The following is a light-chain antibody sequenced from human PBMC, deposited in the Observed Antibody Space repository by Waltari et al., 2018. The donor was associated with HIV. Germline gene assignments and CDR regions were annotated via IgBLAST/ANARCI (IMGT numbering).Light chain of an antibody. CDR2: EDN. V-gene: IGLV6-57*01. CDR3: QSYDSTNLVV. Sequence: FMLTQPRSVSESPGKPVTISCTRSSGRIAHNSVQWYQQRPDSSPSLVIYEDNQRPSWVPDRFSGSIDSSSNSASLTISGLKTDDEADYYCQSYDSTNLVVFGGGIKLTVL. CDR1: SGRIAHNS. J-gene: IGLJ2*01.